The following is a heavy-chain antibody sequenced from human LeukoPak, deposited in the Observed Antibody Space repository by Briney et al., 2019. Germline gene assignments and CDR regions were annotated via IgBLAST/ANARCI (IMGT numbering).Heavy chain of an antibody. D-gene: IGHD6-13*01. CDR1: GGSISSYY. Sequence: SETLSLTCTVSGGSISSYYWSWIRQPPGKGLEWIGSMYYSGRTYYNPSLKSRVTILVDMSKNQFSLKLSSVTAADTAVYYCARGYSSSWYAENWFDPWGQGTLVTVSS. V-gene: IGHV4-59*12. CDR2: MYYSGRT. CDR3: ARGYSSSWYAENWFDP. J-gene: IGHJ5*02.